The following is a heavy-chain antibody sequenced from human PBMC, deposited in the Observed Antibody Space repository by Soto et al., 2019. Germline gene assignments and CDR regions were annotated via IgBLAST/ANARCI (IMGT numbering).Heavy chain of an antibody. CDR3: ARESTHYDILTGYYSVDYFDY. J-gene: IGHJ4*02. Sequence: QVQLVESGGGVVQPGRSLRLSCAASGFTFSSYGMHWVRQAPGKGLEWVAVIWYDGSNKYYADSVKGRFTISRDNSKNTLYLQMNSLRAEDTAVYYCARESTHYDILTGYYSVDYFDYWGQGTLVTVSS. CDR1: GFTFSSYG. D-gene: IGHD3-9*01. V-gene: IGHV3-33*01. CDR2: IWYDGSNK.